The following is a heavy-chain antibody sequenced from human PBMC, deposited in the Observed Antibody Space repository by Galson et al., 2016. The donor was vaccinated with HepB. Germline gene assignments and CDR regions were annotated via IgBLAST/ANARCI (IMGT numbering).Heavy chain of an antibody. V-gene: IGHV4-39*07. CDR1: GASLSGSDDY. CDR2: IYYTGST. CDR3: ARVIGDTRGYIIDY. J-gene: IGHJ4*02. D-gene: IGHD3-22*01. Sequence: ETLSLTCTVSGASLSGSDDYWGWIRQPPGKGLEWIALIYYTGSTYYNPSLRSRVTISEDTSKNQFSLKLTSVNAADTAVYYCARVIGDTRGYIIDYWGQGTLVTVSS.